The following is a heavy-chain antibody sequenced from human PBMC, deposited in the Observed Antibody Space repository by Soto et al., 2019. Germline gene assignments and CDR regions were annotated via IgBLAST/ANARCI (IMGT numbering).Heavy chain of an antibody. V-gene: IGHV4-34*01. Sequence: SETLSLTCAVYGGSFSGYYWSWIRQPPGKGLEWIGEINHSGSTNYNPSLKSRVTISVDTSKNQFSLKLSSVTAADTAVYYCARGADGYSSGWYDYWGQGTLVTVSS. D-gene: IGHD6-19*01. CDR3: ARGADGYSSGWYDY. CDR2: INHSGST. CDR1: GGSFSGYY. J-gene: IGHJ4*02.